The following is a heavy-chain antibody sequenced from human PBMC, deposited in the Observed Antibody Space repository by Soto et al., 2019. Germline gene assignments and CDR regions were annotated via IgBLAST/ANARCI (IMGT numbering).Heavy chain of an antibody. CDR2: IYYSGST. CDR3: ARFLYYYDSSGYYGSMGDAFDI. J-gene: IGHJ3*02. D-gene: IGHD3-22*01. Sequence: QVQLQESGPGLVKPSQTLSLTCTVSGGSISSGDYYWSWIRQPPGKGLEWIGYIYYSGSTYYNPSLESRVTISVDTSKNQFSLKLSSVTAADTAVYYCARFLYYYDSSGYYGSMGDAFDIWGQGTMVTVSS. CDR1: GGSISSGDYY. V-gene: IGHV4-30-4*01.